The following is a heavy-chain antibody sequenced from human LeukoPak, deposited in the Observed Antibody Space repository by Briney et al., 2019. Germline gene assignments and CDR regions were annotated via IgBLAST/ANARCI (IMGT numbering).Heavy chain of an antibody. D-gene: IGHD3-22*01. CDR3: ARDFYDTSGYYYDY. J-gene: IGHJ4*02. V-gene: IGHV3-30*12. CDR2: IEHDGNDK. CDR1: GFIFRSFG. Sequence: GGSLRLSCTASGFIFRSFGMHWVRQAPGKGLEWVAFIEHDGNDKKYADSVNGRFTVSRDNSKNSLYLQMNSLRAKDTAVYYCARDFYDTSGYYYDYWGQGTLVTVSS.